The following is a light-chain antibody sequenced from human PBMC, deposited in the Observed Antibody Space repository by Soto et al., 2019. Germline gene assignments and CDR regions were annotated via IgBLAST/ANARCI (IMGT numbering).Light chain of an antibody. Sequence: EIVMTQSPATLSVSQGERATLSCRASESVSSNLAWYQQKPGQAPRLLIYGASTRATGIQARFSGSGSGTEFTLTIRSLHSEDFAVYYCQHYNKWPLTFGGGTKVEIK. J-gene: IGKJ4*01. CDR3: QHYNKWPLT. CDR2: GAS. CDR1: ESVSSN. V-gene: IGKV3-15*01.